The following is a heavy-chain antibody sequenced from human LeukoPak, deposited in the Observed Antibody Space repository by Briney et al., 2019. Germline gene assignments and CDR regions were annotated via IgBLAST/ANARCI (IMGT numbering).Heavy chain of an antibody. CDR2: INHSGST. Sequence: PSETLSLTCAVHGGSLSNYYWSWIRQPPGKGLEWIGEINHSGSTNYNPSLKSRVTISVDTSKNQFSLKLSSVTAADTAVYYCARGSGYSSGWYPGDFDYWGQGTLVTVSS. V-gene: IGHV4-34*01. J-gene: IGHJ4*02. D-gene: IGHD6-19*01. CDR3: ARGSGYSSGWYPGDFDY. CDR1: GGSLSNYY.